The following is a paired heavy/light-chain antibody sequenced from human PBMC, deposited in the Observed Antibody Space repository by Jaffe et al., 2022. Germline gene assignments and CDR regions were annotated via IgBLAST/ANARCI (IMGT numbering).Heavy chain of an antibody. D-gene: IGHD6-19*01. V-gene: IGHV3-23*01. CDR3: AKVSVAAYNGYFDF. CDR2: ISGSGGSF. CDR1: GFTFDNYA. Sequence: EVELLESGGGLVQPGGSLRLSCAASGFTFDNYAMSWVRQAPGKGLEWVSSISGSGGSFFYGDSMRGRSTISRDNSKNILYLDMKSLRADDTALYYCAKVSVAAYNGYFDFWGQGTLVTVSS. J-gene: IGHJ4*02.
Light chain of an antibody. CDR3: QQYDDLPLT. Sequence: DIQMTQSPSSLSASVGDRVTITCQASHDVSKYVNWYQQKPGRAPKLLIYDASNLGPGVPSRFSGSRSGTDFSLTISSLQPEDTATYYCQQYDDLPLTFGGGTKLQIK. V-gene: IGKV1-33*01. CDR1: HDVSKY. J-gene: IGKJ4*01. CDR2: DAS.